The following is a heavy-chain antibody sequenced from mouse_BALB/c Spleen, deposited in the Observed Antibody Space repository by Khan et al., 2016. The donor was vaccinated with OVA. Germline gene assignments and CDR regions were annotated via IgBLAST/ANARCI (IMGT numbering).Heavy chain of an antibody. CDR3: EREEALYYFDY. CDR2: IYPGTNTT. CDR1: GYIFTSYW. Sequence: QVQLKQSGAELVRPGASVKLSCKTSGYIFTSYWIHLVKQRSGHGLAWIARIYPGTNTTYYNEKIKDKATLTADKSASTSSMQLSSLKAEDSAVYVCEREEALYYFDYWGQGTTLTVSS. V-gene: IGHV1S132*01. J-gene: IGHJ2*01.